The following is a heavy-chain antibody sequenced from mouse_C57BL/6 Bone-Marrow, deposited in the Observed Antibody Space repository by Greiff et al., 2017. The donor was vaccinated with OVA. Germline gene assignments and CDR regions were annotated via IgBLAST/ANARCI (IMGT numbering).Heavy chain of an antibody. V-gene: IGHV1-22*01. CDR2: INPNNGGT. CDR3: ASLYGYGYAMDY. D-gene: IGHD2-2*01. Sequence: EVQLQQSGPELVKPGASVKMSCKASGYTFTDYNMHWVKQSHGKSLEWIGSINPNNGGTRYNQKFKGKATLTVNKSSSTAYMELRSLTSEDSAVYDCASLYGYGYAMDYWGQGTSVTVSS. J-gene: IGHJ4*01. CDR1: GYTFTDYN.